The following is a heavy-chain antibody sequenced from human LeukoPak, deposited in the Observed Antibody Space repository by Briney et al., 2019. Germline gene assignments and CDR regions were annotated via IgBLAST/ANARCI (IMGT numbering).Heavy chain of an antibody. V-gene: IGHV3-23*01. Sequence: PGGSLRLSCAASGFTFSSYAMSWVRQAPGKGLEWVSAISGSGGSTYYADSVKGRFTISRDNAKNSLYLQMNSLRAEDTALYYCAKDKLYSGSYFDYWGQGTLVTVSS. J-gene: IGHJ4*02. CDR2: ISGSGGST. CDR1: GFTFSSYA. CDR3: AKDKLYSGSYFDY. D-gene: IGHD1-26*01.